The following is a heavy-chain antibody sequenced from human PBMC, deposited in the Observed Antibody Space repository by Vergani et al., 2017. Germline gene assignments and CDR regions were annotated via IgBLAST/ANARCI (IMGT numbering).Heavy chain of an antibody. J-gene: IGHJ3*02. CDR2: IRNKANNYAT. CDR1: GITFSGSA. V-gene: IGHV3-73*02. Sequence: EVQLVESGGGLVQPGGSVKVSCAASGITFSGSAMHWVRQSSGKGLEWVGRIRNKANNYATAYAESVKGRFTISRDDAKNTTYLQMNSMKTEDTAVYYCTRMGYCSRTSCLEAFDIWGQGTMVTVSS. D-gene: IGHD2-2*01. CDR3: TRMGYCSRTSCLEAFDI.